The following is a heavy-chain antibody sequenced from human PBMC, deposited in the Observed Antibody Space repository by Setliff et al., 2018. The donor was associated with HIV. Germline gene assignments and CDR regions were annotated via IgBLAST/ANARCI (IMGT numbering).Heavy chain of an antibody. CDR1: GYTFNNYG. D-gene: IGHD2-8*01. CDR3: ARSRDYCTDGICYPYFDS. V-gene: IGHV1-18*01. CDR2: INTHSGYT. Sequence: ASVKVSCKASGYTFNNYGISWVRQAPGQGLEWMGWINTHSGYTNYAQNVQGRVTVTMDTSTSTAYMELRSLKSDDTAVYYCARSRDYCTDGICYPYFDSWGLGMLVTVSS. J-gene: IGHJ4*02.